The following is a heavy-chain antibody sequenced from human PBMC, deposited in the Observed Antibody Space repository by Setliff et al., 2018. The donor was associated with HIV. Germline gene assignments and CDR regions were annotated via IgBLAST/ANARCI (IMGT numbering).Heavy chain of an antibody. CDR3: ARHANYDFWSGYWGYYFDY. Sequence: PSETLSLTCTVSGGSISSTSYYWGWIRQPPGTGLEWIGSISSSGNTYYNPSLKSRVTTSVDTPKNQFSLKLNSVTAADTAVYYCARHANYDFWSGYWGYYFDYWGQGTLVTVSS. V-gene: IGHV4-39*01. CDR1: GGSISSTSYY. D-gene: IGHD3-3*01. CDR2: ISSSGNT. J-gene: IGHJ4*02.